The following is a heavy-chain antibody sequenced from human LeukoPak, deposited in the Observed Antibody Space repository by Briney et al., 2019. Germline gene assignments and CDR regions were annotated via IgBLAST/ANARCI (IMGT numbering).Heavy chain of an antibody. D-gene: IGHD6-13*01. V-gene: IGHV3-23*01. CDR1: GFIFDDYG. J-gene: IGHJ3*02. CDR3: AKDRGFGIAADAFDI. CDR2: ISGSGGST. Sequence: GGSLRLSCAASGFIFDDYGMSWVRQAPGKGLEWVSAISGSGGSTYYADSVKGRFTISRDNSKNTLYLQMNSLRAEDTAVYYCAKDRGFGIAADAFDIWGQGTMVTVSS.